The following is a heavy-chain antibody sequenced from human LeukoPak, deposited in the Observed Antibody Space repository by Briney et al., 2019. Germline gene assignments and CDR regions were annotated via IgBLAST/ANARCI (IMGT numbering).Heavy chain of an antibody. J-gene: IGHJ6*02. D-gene: IGHD6-13*01. CDR1: GYTFTSYD. CDR2: MNPNSGNT. Sequence: ASVTVSCKASGYTFTSYDINWVRQAPGQGLEWMGWMNPNSGNTGYAQKFQGRVTMTRNTSISTAYMELSSLRSEDTAVYYCARAWARAAAGTMGPYYYYYYGMDVWGQGTTVTVSS. V-gene: IGHV1-8*01. CDR3: ARAWARAAAGTMGPYYYYYYGMDV.